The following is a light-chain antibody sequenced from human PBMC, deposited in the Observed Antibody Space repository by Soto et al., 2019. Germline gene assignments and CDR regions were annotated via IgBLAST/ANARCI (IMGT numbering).Light chain of an antibody. CDR1: SSDVGGYNY. CDR2: EVS. V-gene: IGLV2-8*01. J-gene: IGLJ2*01. CDR3: SSYGGSNTVV. Sequence: QSVLTQPPSASGSPGQSVTISCTGSSSDVGGYNYVSWYQQHPGKAPKLMIYEVSKRPSGVPDRLSGSKSGNTASLTVSGLQAEDEAAYYCSSYGGSNTVVLGGGTQLTVL.